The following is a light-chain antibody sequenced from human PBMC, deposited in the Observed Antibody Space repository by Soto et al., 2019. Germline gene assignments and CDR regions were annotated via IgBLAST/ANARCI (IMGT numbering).Light chain of an antibody. CDR1: QSVSSY. V-gene: IGKV3-11*01. J-gene: IGKJ3*01. Sequence: DIVLTQSPGTLSLSPGERATLSCRASQSVSSYLVWFQQKPGQAPRLLIYDASTRATGVPARFSGSGSGTXXXXXNSSLEPEDFAVYYCQQRSNWPLTFGPGTKVDIK. CDR3: QQRSNWPLT. CDR2: DAS.